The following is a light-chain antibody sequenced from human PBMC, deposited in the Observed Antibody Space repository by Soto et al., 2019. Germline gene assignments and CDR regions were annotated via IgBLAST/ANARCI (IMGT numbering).Light chain of an antibody. CDR1: QSVGSS. CDR3: QQYNNWPRT. Sequence: EIVMTQSPATLSVSPGERATLSCRASQSVGSSLVWYQQKPGQAPRLLIYGASTRATGIPARISGSGSGTEFTLTISSLQSEDFALYYCQQYNNWPRTFGQGTKVEIK. V-gene: IGKV3-15*01. CDR2: GAS. J-gene: IGKJ1*01.